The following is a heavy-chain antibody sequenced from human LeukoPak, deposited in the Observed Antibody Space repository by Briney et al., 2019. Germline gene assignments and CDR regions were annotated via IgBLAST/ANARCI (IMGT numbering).Heavy chain of an antibody. Sequence: PGGSLRLSCAASGFTFSSYAMSWVRQAPGKGLEWVSAISGSGGSTYYADSVKGRFTISRDNSKNTLYLQMNSLRAEDTAVYYCAKPTAAGHYYYYYGMDVWGQGTTVTVS. J-gene: IGHJ6*02. CDR1: GFTFSSYA. CDR3: AKPTAAGHYYYYYGMDV. CDR2: ISGSGGST. V-gene: IGHV3-23*01. D-gene: IGHD6-13*01.